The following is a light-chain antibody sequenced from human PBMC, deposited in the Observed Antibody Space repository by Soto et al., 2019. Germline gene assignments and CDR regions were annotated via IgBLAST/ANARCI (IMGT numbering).Light chain of an antibody. CDR3: QQYGSSLT. J-gene: IGKJ5*01. Sequence: IGLTQSPSTLSVSAGERATLSCRASQSVSSNLAWHQQRPGQAPRFLIYGASTRPTGIPDRFSGSGSGTDFTLTISRLEPEDFAVYYCQQYGSSLTFGQGTRLEIK. CDR2: GAS. CDR1: QSVSSN. V-gene: IGKV3-20*01.